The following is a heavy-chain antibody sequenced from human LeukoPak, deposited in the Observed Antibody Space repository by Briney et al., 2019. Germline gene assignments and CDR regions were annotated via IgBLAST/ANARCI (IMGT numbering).Heavy chain of an antibody. CDR1: GYTFSSYY. D-gene: IGHD3-16*02. CDR2: INPSGGRT. J-gene: IGHJ4*02. V-gene: IGHV1-46*04. CDR3: ASCRAPLYLDY. Sequence: EASVKVSCKASGYTFSSYYIHWVRQAPGQGLEWMGMINPSGGRTRHEEKLQGRVTLTRDTSTSTVYMELSSLRSEDTAVYYCASCRAPLYLDYWGQGTLVTVSS.